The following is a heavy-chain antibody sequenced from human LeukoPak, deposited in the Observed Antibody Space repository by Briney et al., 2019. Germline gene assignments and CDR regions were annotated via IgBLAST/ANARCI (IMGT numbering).Heavy chain of an antibody. Sequence: GGSLRLSCAASGFTFSSYAMSWVRQAPGRGLEWVSAISGSGGSTYYADSVKGRFTISRDNSKNTLYLHMNSLRAEDTAVYYCAKSLEYSDSTGYLTRVFDYWGQGTLVTVSS. CDR1: GFTFSSYA. D-gene: IGHD3-22*01. J-gene: IGHJ4*02. CDR3: AKSLEYSDSTGYLTRVFDY. V-gene: IGHV3-23*01. CDR2: ISGSGGST.